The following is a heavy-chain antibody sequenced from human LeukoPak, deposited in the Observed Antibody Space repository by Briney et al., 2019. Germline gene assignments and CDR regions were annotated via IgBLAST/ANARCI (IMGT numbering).Heavy chain of an antibody. CDR3: GRWGVEAGIDD. CDR1: GFTFSSYT. Sequence: GGSLRLSCAASGFTFSSYTMNWVRQAPGKGLEWVSSISGSSRHKYYADSVKGRFTISRDNAKNSLYLQMNSLRAEDTAVYYCGRWGVEAGIDDWDQGTLVIVSS. V-gene: IGHV3-21*01. J-gene: IGHJ4*02. D-gene: IGHD6-13*01. CDR2: ISGSSRHK.